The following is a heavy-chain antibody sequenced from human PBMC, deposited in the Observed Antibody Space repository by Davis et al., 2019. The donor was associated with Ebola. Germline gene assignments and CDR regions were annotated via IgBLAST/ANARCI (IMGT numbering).Heavy chain of an antibody. D-gene: IGHD5-24*01. CDR1: GGSISSYYW. CDR3: ARHGSRYYYYGMDV. J-gene: IGHJ6*02. Sequence: LRLSCTVSGGSISSYYWSWIRQPPGKALEWLARIDWDDDKYYSTSLKTRLTISKDTSKNQVVLTMTNMDPVDTATYYCARHGSRYYYYGMDVWGQGTTVTVSS. CDR2: IDWDDDK. V-gene: IGHV2-70*11.